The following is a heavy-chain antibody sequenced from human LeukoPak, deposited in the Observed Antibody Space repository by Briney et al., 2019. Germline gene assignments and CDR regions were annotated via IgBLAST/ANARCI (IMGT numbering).Heavy chain of an antibody. D-gene: IGHD4-23*01. J-gene: IGHJ4*02. Sequence: SGGSLRLSCAASGFTVSSNYMSWVRQAPGEGLEWVSVIYSGGSTYYADSVKGRFTISRDNSKNTLYLQMNSLRAEDTAVYYCARDGVRWSHYFDYWGQGTLVTVSS. V-gene: IGHV3-66*01. CDR2: IYSGGST. CDR1: GFTVSSNY. CDR3: ARDGVRWSHYFDY.